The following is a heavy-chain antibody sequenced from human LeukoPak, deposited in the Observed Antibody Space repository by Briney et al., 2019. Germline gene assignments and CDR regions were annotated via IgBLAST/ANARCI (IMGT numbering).Heavy chain of an antibody. D-gene: IGHD3-3*01. Sequence: SETLSLTCTVSGGSISSYYWSWIRQPAGKGLEWIGRIYTSGSTNYNPSLKSRVTMSVDTSKNQFSLKLSSVTAADTVVYYCAREAVYDFWSGYYGFDYWGQGTLVTVSS. CDR1: GGSISSYY. J-gene: IGHJ4*02. V-gene: IGHV4-4*07. CDR2: IYTSGST. CDR3: AREAVYDFWSGYYGFDY.